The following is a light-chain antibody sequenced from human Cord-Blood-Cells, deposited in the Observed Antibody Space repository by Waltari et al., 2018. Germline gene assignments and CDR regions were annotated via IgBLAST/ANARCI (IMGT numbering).Light chain of an antibody. Sequence: QSALPPPASVSGSPGQSITISCTGTSSDFGSYNLVSWYQQHPGKAPKLMIYEGSKRPSGVSNRFSGSKSGNTASLTISGLQAEDEADYYCCSYAGSSTFVVFGGGTKLTVL. CDR2: EGS. V-gene: IGLV2-23*03. CDR1: SSDFGSYNL. J-gene: IGLJ2*01. CDR3: CSYAGSSTFVV.